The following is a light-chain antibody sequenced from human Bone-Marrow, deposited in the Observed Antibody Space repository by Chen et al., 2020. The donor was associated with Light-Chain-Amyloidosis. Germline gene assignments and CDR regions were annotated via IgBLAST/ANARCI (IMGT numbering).Light chain of an antibody. J-gene: IGKJ1*01. CDR2: KVS. Sequence: DVVMTQSPLSLPVTLGQPASISCRSSQSLVYSDRNTYLSWFQQRPGQSPRRLIYKVSNRDSGVPDRFSGSASGTDFTLKISRVEAEDVGIYYCMQGTHWPWTFGQGTKVEIK. CDR3: MQGTHWPWT. V-gene: IGKV2-30*01. CDR1: QSLVYSDRNTY.